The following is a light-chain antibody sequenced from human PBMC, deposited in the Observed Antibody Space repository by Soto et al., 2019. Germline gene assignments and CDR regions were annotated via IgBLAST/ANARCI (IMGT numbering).Light chain of an antibody. V-gene: IGKV1-5*03. CDR3: QQYNGN. CDR2: KAS. CDR1: QSIGNW. J-gene: IGKJ5*01. Sequence: DIQMTHSPSTLSVSVGDIVSIACRASQSIGNWLAWYQQKPGKAPKLLIYKASSLESGVPSRFSGSGSGTEFTLTITSLQPDDFATYYCQQYNGNFGQGTRLEIK.